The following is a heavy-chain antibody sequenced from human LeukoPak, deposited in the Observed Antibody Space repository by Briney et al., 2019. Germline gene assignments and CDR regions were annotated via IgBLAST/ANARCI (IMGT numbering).Heavy chain of an antibody. J-gene: IGHJ5*02. CDR1: GFTFSSYS. V-gene: IGHV3-21*01. Sequence: GGSLRLSCAASGFTFSSYSMNWVRQAPGKGLEWVSSISSSSSYIYYADSVKGRFTISRDNAKNSLYLQMNSLRAEDTAVYYCARLSPGSGWFDPRGQGTLVTVSS. D-gene: IGHD6-19*01. CDR3: ARLSPGSGWFDP. CDR2: ISSSSSYI.